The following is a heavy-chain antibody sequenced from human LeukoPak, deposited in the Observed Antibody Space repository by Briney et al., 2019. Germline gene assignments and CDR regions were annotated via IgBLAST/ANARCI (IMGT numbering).Heavy chain of an antibody. Sequence: SETLSLTCAVYGGSFSGYYWSWIRQPPGKGLEWIGEINHSGSTNYNPSLKSRVTISVDTSKNQFSLKLSSVTAADTAVYYCARSSRIAAAGFFFDYWGQGTLVTVSP. CDR2: INHSGST. V-gene: IGHV4-34*01. J-gene: IGHJ4*02. CDR3: ARSSRIAAAGFFFDY. CDR1: GGSFSGYY. D-gene: IGHD6-13*01.